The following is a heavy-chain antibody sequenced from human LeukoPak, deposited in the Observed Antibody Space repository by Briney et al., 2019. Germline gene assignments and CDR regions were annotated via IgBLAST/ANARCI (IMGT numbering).Heavy chain of an antibody. D-gene: IGHD6-13*01. CDR2: IYISGST. J-gene: IGHJ4*02. CDR3: AREPVGSSFDY. V-gene: IGHV4-61*02. Sequence: SETLSLTCTVSGGSISSGDYYWSWIRQPAGKGLEWIGRIYISGSTNYHPSLKSRVTMSVDTSKNQFSLRLISVTAADTAVYYCAREPVGSSFDYWGQGTLVTVSS. CDR1: GGSISSGDYY.